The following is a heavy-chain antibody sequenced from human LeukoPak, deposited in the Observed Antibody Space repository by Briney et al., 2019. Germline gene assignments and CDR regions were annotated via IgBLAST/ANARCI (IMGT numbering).Heavy chain of an antibody. J-gene: IGHJ3*02. CDR1: GFTDSSNY. CDR2: IYSGGST. Sequence: PGGSQRLSCAASGFTDSSNYMSWVRQAPGKGLEWVSVIYSGGSTYYADSVKGRFTISRDNSKNTLYLQMNSLRAEDTAVYYCAKDPYDSSGYYYSGGAFDIWGQGTMVTVSS. D-gene: IGHD3-22*01. CDR3: AKDPYDSSGYYYSGGAFDI. V-gene: IGHV3-53*01.